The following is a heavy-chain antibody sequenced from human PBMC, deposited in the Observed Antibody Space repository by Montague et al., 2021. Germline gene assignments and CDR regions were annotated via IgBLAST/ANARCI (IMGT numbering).Heavy chain of an antibody. CDR3: ARVFSSWYVGWFDP. D-gene: IGHD6-13*01. CDR1: GASIISNIYY. V-gene: IGHV4-39*07. Sequence: SETLSLTCTVSGASIISNIYYWGWIRQSPGKGLEWIGSIYYSGNSFYQPSLKSRITMAVDTSKNQFSLKLSSVTAAYTAIYYCARVFSSWYVGWFDPWGQGTLVTVSS. J-gene: IGHJ5*02. CDR2: IYYSGNS.